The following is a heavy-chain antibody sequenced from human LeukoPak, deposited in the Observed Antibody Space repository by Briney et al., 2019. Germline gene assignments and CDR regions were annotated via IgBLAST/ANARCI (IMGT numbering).Heavy chain of an antibody. D-gene: IGHD3-22*01. CDR1: EFSVGSNY. V-gene: IGHV3-74*01. CDR3: ARDLGQYYDTSDNWFDP. J-gene: IGHJ5*02. CDR2: INSDGINT. Sequence: PGGSLRLSCAASEFSVGSNYMTWVRQAPGKGLEWVSRINSDGINTSYADSVKGRFTISRDNAKNTLNLQINSLRAEDTAVYYCARDLGQYYDTSDNWFDPWGQGTLVTVSS.